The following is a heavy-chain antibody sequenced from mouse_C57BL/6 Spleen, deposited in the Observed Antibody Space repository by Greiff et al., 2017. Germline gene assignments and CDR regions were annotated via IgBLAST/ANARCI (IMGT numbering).Heavy chain of an antibody. CDR3: ARFHHDYGRGDIDD. V-gene: IGHV1-39*01. Sequence: VQLQQSGPELVKPGASVKISCKASGYSFTDYNMNWVKQSNGKSLEWIGEINPNYGTTSYNQKFKGKATLTVDQSSSTAYMQLNSLTSEDTAVDYWARFHHDYGRGDIDDWGQGTSVTVSS. D-gene: IGHD2-4*01. CDR1: GYSFTDYN. CDR2: INPNYGTT. J-gene: IGHJ4*01.